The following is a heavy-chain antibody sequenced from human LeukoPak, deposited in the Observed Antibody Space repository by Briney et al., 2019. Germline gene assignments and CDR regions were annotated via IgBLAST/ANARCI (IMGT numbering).Heavy chain of an antibody. CDR3: ARERGYINWFDP. V-gene: IGHV1-3*01. CDR2: INAGNGNT. Sequence: ASVKVSCKASGYTLTSYAMHWVRQAPGQRLEWMGWINAGNGNTKYSQKFQGRVTITRDTSASTAYMELSSLRSEDTAVYYCARERGYINWFDPWGQGTLVTVSS. J-gene: IGHJ5*02. CDR1: GYTLTSYA. D-gene: IGHD5-18*01.